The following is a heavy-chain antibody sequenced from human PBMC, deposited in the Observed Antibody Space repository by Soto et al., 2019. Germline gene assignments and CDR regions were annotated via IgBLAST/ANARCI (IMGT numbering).Heavy chain of an antibody. V-gene: IGHV4-59*01. CDR2: LYNAGST. CDR3: ARDLWGYCGTDCYPLDV. Sequence: SETLSLTCTVSGGSISRYYWSWLRQPPGKGLEWIGYLYNAGSTIYNPSLKSRVTISVDMSQNQFSLNLNYVTAADTAVYYCARDLWGYCGTDCYPLDVWGQGTTVTVSS. D-gene: IGHD2-21*02. CDR1: GGSISRYY. J-gene: IGHJ6*02.